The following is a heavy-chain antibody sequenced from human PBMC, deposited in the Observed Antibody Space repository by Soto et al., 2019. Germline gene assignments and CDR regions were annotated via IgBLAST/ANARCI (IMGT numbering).Heavy chain of an antibody. J-gene: IGHJ3*02. Sequence: ASEKVSCKASGYTFTSYDINWVRQATGQGLEWMGWMNPNSGNTGYAQKFQGRVTMTRNTSISTAYMELSSLRSEDTAVYYCARYGSSTSCLDIWGQGTMVTVSS. CDR1: GYTFTSYD. CDR2: MNPNSGNT. V-gene: IGHV1-8*01. D-gene: IGHD2-2*01. CDR3: ARYGSSTSCLDI.